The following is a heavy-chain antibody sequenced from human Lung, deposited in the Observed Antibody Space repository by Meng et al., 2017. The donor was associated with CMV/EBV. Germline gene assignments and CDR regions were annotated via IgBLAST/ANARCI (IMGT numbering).Heavy chain of an antibody. J-gene: IGHJ5*02. CDR3: AKDGSDSSLGWLDP. Sequence: GGSLRLSCAASGFTFDDHAMHWVRQRPGKGLEWVSLITSDGGNTYYADSVKGRFTVSRDNSKNSLYLQMNSLRTEDTALYYCAKDGSDSSLGWLDPWGQGTLVTVSS. D-gene: IGHD2-15*01. V-gene: IGHV3-43D*03. CDR2: ITSDGGNT. CDR1: GFTFDDHA.